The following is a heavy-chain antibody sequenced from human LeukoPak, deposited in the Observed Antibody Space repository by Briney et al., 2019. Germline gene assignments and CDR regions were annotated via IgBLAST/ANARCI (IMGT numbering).Heavy chain of an antibody. V-gene: IGHV5-51*01. CDR1: GYSFTSYW. Sequence: GESLKISCKGSGYSFTSYWIGWVRQMPGKGLEWMGIIYPGDSDTRYSPSFQGQFTISADQSISTAYLQWSSLKASDTAMYYCARVRLRFLEWFPFDPRGQGTLVTVSS. CDR2: IYPGDSDT. J-gene: IGHJ5*02. CDR3: ARVRLRFLEWFPFDP. D-gene: IGHD3-3*01.